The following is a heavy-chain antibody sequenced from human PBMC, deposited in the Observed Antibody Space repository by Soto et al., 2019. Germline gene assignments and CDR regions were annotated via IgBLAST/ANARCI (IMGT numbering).Heavy chain of an antibody. CDR3: ARSHAWLPLDY. CDR1: GGSISSSSYY. J-gene: IGHJ4*02. V-gene: IGHV4-39*07. CDR2: IYYSGST. Sequence: ETLSLTCTVSGGSISSSSYYWGWIRQPPGKGLEWIGSIYYSGSTYYSPSFQGHVTISADKSIGTAYLQWSSLKASDTAMYYCARSHAWLPLDYWGQGTLVTVSS. D-gene: IGHD6-19*01.